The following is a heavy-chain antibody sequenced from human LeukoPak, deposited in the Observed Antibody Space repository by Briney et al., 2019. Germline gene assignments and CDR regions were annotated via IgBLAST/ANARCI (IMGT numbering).Heavy chain of an antibody. D-gene: IGHD4-23*01. CDR2: IIPILGIA. J-gene: IGHJ2*01. Sequence: SVKVSCKASGGTFSSYAISWVRQAPGRGLEWMGRIIPILGIAKYAQKLQGRVPITADQPPSTAYMELSSLRSEDTAVYYCARPSGDLYGGNSGGYFDLWGRGTLVTVSS. CDR3: ARPSGDLYGGNSGGYFDL. CDR1: GGTFSSYA. V-gene: IGHV1-69*04.